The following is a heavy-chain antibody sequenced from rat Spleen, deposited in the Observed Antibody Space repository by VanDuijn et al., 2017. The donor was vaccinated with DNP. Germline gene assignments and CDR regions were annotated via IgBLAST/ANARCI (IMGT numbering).Heavy chain of an antibody. D-gene: IGHD1-6*01. CDR3: ARCILRLHAMDA. J-gene: IGHJ4*01. Sequence: EVQLVESGGGLVQPGRSLKLSCAASGFTFSDYNMAWVRQAPTKGLEWVAYISYDGGSFYYGDAVKGRFTISRDNAKSTLYLQRNSLRSEDMATYYCARCILRLHAMDAWGQGTSITVSS. V-gene: IGHV5-22*01. CDR2: ISYDGGSF. CDR1: GFTFSDYN.